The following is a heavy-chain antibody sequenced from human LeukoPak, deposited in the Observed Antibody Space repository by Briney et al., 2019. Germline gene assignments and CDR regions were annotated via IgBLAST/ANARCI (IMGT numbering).Heavy chain of an antibody. J-gene: IGHJ4*02. V-gene: IGHV3-30*18. Sequence: PGGSLRLFCAASGFTFSGYAMHWVRQVPGKGLEWVTVISDDGATKYYGDSVKGRFTVSRDDSYNTLYLQISSLRVEDTAVYFCAKALGSYPESRYADYWGQGALVTVSS. CDR1: GFTFSGYA. CDR2: ISDDGATK. D-gene: IGHD1-26*01. CDR3: AKALGSYPESRYADY.